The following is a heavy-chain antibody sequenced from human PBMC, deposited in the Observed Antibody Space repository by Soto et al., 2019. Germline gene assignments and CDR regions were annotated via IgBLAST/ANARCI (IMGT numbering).Heavy chain of an antibody. Sequence: QITLKESGPSLVKPTQTLTLTCTFAGFSLTTTGVGVVWIRQPPGQALEWLAHIYRDDDKHYSPSLRNRLTVTKDTTKNQVVLTLPNVDPADTGTSFCAHVGGLEQWLYCLDHWGQGTLVTVSS. CDR3: AHVGGLEQWLYCLDH. D-gene: IGHD6-19*01. CDR1: GFSLTTTGVG. V-gene: IGHV2-5*02. CDR2: IYRDDDK. J-gene: IGHJ4*02.